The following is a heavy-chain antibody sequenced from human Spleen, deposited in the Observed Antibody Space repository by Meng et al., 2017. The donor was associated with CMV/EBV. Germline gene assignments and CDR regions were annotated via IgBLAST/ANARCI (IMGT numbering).Heavy chain of an antibody. D-gene: IGHD3-3*02. J-gene: IGHJ5*02. CDR1: GGTFSSYA. CDR3: ARGTLAGWFDP. Sequence: SCKASGGTFSSYAISWVRQAPGQGLAWMGGIIPILGIANYAQKLQGRVTITADKSTSTAYMELSSLRSEDTAVYYCARGTLAGWFDPWGQGTLVTVSS. V-gene: IGHV1-69*10. CDR2: IIPILGIA.